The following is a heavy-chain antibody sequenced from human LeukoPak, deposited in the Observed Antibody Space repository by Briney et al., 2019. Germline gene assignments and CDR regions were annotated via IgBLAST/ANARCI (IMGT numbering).Heavy chain of an antibody. Sequence: PGGSLRLSCAASGFTFSNYGMHWVRQAPGKGLEWVSSISSISSYIYYADSVKCRFTISRDTGKNSLYLQMNRLRAEDTAVYYCERDYGDDHYYFDYWGQGTLVTVSS. CDR2: ISSISSYI. CDR3: ERDYGDDHYYFDY. D-gene: IGHD4-17*01. CDR1: GFTFSNYG. J-gene: IGHJ4*02. V-gene: IGHV3-21*01.